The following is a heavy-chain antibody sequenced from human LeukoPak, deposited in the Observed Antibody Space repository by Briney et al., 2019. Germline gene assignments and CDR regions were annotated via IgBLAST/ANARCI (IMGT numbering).Heavy chain of an antibody. J-gene: IGHJ6*03. CDR2: IYPGDYDT. Sequence: GESLKISCKGSGYIFTNQWIGWVRQMPGKGLEWMGIIYPGDYDTRYSPSFQGQVTISADKSNSTDYLQWSSLKASDTAMYYCARRGRAYSGSYMDVWGEGTTVTVSS. V-gene: IGHV5-51*01. D-gene: IGHD5-12*01. CDR3: ARRGRAYSGSYMDV. CDR1: GYIFTNQW.